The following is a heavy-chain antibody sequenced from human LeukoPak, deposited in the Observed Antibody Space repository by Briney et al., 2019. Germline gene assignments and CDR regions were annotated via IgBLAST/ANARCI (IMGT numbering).Heavy chain of an antibody. CDR2: ISSSGSTI. V-gene: IGHV3-11*01. D-gene: IGHD4-11*01. CDR1: GFTFSDYY. CDR3: ARNDYSNPQYYHYMDG. J-gene: IGHJ6*03. Sequence: PGGSLRLSCAASGFTFSDYYMSWIRQAQGKGLEWVSYISSSGSTIYYADSVKGRITISRDNAKNSLYLQMNSLRAEDTAVYYRARNDYSNPQYYHYMDGWGKGTTVTVSS.